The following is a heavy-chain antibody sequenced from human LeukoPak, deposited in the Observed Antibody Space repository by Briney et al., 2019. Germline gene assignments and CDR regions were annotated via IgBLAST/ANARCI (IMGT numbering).Heavy chain of an antibody. D-gene: IGHD6-13*01. J-gene: IGHJ4*02. CDR1: GYTFINYA. CDR2: INAGNGNT. V-gene: IGHV1-3*01. CDR3: AKGPRAAADDY. Sequence: ASVKVSCKASGYTFINYAINWGRQAPGQRPEWIGWINAGNGNTKYSQKFQGRVTITRDTSASTAYMELSSLTSEDTGIYYCAKGPRAAADDYWGQGTLVTVSS.